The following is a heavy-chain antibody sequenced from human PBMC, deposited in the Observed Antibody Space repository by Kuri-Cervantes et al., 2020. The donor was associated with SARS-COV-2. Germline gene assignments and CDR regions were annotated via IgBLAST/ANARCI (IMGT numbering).Heavy chain of an antibody. D-gene: IGHD1-1*01. CDR2: INPDGSYT. CDR1: GFTFSGHW. V-gene: IGHV3-74*01. CDR3: VRDGDHWNFDY. J-gene: IGHJ4*02. Sequence: GGSLRLSCAASGFTFSGHWIHWVRQAPGKGLVWVSRINPDGSYTNNAGSVKGRFALSRDNAKNMLFLQMNSLRAEDTAVYYCVRDGDHWNFDYWGQGTLVTVSS.